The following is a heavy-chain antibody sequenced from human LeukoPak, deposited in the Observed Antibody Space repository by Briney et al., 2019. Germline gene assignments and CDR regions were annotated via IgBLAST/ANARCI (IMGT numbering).Heavy chain of an antibody. J-gene: IGHJ4*02. V-gene: IGHV1-2*02. CDR2: INPNGGGT. D-gene: IGHD2-21*01. Sequence: ASVKVSCKASGYTFTGYLIHWVRQAPGQGLEWMGWINPNGGGTNYAQKFQGRVTMTRDTSISTAYMELSRLTSDDTAVYYCAREYYSISDYWGQGALVTVSS. CDR3: AREYYSISDY. CDR1: GYTFTGYL.